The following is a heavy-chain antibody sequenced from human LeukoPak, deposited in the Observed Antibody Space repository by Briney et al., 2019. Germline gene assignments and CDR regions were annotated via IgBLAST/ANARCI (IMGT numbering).Heavy chain of an antibody. D-gene: IGHD2-2*01. CDR3: ARDSGADIVVVPAASDY. CDR2: IIPIFGTA. V-gene: IGHV1-69*06. CDR1: GGTFSSYA. Sequence: SVKVSCKASGGTFSSYAISWVRQAPGQGLEGMGGIIPIFGTANYAQKFQGRVTITADKSTSTAYMELSSLRSEDTAVYYCARDSGADIVVVPAASDYWGQGTLVTVSS. J-gene: IGHJ4*02.